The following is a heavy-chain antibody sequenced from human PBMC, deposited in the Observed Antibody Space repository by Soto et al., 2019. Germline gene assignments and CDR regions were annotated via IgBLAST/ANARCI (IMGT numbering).Heavy chain of an antibody. CDR3: AKDQGSGYYPLDS. CDR1: GFTFSSHG. CDR2: ISYDGSDE. Sequence: GESLRLSCAASGFTFSSHGMHWVRQAPGKGLEWMTVISYDGSDEYYADSVKGRFTISKDNSKNTLYLQMNSLRDEDTAVYYCAKDQGSGYYPLDSWGQGT. V-gene: IGHV3-30*18. J-gene: IGHJ4*02. D-gene: IGHD5-12*01.